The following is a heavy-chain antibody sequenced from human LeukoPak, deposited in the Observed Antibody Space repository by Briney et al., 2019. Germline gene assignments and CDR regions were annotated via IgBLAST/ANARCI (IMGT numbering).Heavy chain of an antibody. CDR3: ARDTYCSGGSCYSY. V-gene: IGHV3-53*01. CDR2: IYSGGST. Sequence: GGSLRLSCAASGFTVSSNYMSWVRQAPGKGLEWVSVIYSGGSTYYADSVKGRFTISRDNSKNTLCLQMNSLRAEDTAVYYCARDTYCSGGSCYSYWGQGTLVTVSS. CDR1: GFTVSSNY. D-gene: IGHD2-15*01. J-gene: IGHJ4*02.